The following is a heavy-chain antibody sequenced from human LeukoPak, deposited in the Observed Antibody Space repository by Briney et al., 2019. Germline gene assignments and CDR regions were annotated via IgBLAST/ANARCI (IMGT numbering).Heavy chain of an antibody. D-gene: IGHD3-10*01. V-gene: IGHV3-23*01. CDR2: ISGSGGST. CDR1: GFTLSSYG. CDR3: ARVVPPTDYGSGSYFWDPYYFDY. Sequence: GGTLRLSCAASGFTLSSYGMSWVRQAPGKGLEWVSAISGSGGSTYYADSVKGRFTISRDNSKNTLYLQMNSLRAEDTAVYYCARVVPPTDYGSGSYFWDPYYFDYWGQGTPVTVSS. J-gene: IGHJ4*02.